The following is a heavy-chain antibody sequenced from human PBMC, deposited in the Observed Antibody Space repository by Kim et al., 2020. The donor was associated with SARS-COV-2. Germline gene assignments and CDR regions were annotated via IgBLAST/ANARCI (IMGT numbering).Heavy chain of an antibody. D-gene: IGHD3-22*01. CDR2: IYYRGST. Sequence: SETLSLTCTVSGGSISSGDYYWSWIRQPPGKGLEWMGYIYYRGSTHYNPSVKSRFIISVDTSKNQFSLKLSSVTAADTAVYYCARARYDTSGYYDYYFDYWGQGTLVTVSS. CDR3: ARARYDTSGYYDYYFDY. CDR1: GGSISSGDYY. V-gene: IGHV4-30-4*01. J-gene: IGHJ4*02.